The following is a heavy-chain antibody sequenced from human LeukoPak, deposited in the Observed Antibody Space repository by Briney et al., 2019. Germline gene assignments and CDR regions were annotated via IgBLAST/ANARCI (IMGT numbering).Heavy chain of an antibody. CDR2: INHSGST. CDR3: ARLLAVAGGDAFDI. V-gene: IGHV4-34*01. D-gene: IGHD6-19*01. CDR1: GGSFSGYY. Sequence: SETLSLTCAVYGGSFSGYYWSWIRQPPGKGLEWIGEINHSGSTNYNPSLKSRVTISVDTSKNQFSLKLSSVTAADTAVYYCARLLAVAGGDAFDIWGQGKMVTVSS. J-gene: IGHJ3*02.